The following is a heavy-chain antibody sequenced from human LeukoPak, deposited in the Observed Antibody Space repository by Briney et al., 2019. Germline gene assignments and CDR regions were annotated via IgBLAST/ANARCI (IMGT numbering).Heavy chain of an antibody. CDR1: GFTFSSYT. V-gene: IGHV3-23*01. CDR2: ISGSGGST. D-gene: IGHD3-10*01. CDR3: AEGAGPDYYGSGTVDY. J-gene: IGHJ4*02. Sequence: GGSLRLSCAASGFTFSSYTMNWVRQAPGKGLEWVSAISGSGGSTYYADSVKGRFTISRDNSKNTLYLQMNSLRAEDTAVYYCAEGAGPDYYGSGTVDYWGQGTLVTVSS.